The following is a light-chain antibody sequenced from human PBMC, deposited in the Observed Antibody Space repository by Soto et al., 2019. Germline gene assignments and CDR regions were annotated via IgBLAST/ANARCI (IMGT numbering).Light chain of an antibody. V-gene: IGKV1-39*01. CDR1: QSISTF. Sequence: DIQMTQSPSSLSASVGDRVTITCRASQSISTFSNWYQQKPGKAPKLLIYAASSLKDGVPSRFSGSGSATDLTLTISRLQPEDVATYYCQQGFITPYTFGQGTKVQIK. CDR2: AAS. J-gene: IGKJ2*01. CDR3: QQGFITPYT.